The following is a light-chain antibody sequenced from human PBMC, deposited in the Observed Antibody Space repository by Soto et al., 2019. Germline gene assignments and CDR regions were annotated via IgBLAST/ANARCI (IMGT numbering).Light chain of an antibody. J-gene: IGLJ3*02. CDR3: ASYRRVNSWV. CDR1: SSDIGGYNH. V-gene: IGLV2-14*01. CDR2: DVY. Sequence: QSALTQPASVSGSPGQSITISCTGTSSDIGGYNHVSWFQQHPGKAPKLMIFDVYNRPSGVSNRFSVSKSGNTASLTISGLQAEDEADYYCASYRRVNSWVFGGGTKLTVL.